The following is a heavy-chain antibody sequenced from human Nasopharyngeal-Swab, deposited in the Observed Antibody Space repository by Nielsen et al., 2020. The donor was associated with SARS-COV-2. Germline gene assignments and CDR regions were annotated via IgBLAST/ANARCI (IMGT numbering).Heavy chain of an antibody. Sequence: SETLSLTCTVSGGPISGYSWNWIRQPLGKGLEWIGNEHHSGNINYNPSLKSRVTISLDTSKNQFSLRLTSVTAADTAVYYCARGPLWLDYWGQGTLVTVSS. CDR2: EHHSGNI. D-gene: IGHD5-18*01. V-gene: IGHV4-59*01. J-gene: IGHJ4*02. CDR3: ARGPLWLDY. CDR1: GGPISGYS.